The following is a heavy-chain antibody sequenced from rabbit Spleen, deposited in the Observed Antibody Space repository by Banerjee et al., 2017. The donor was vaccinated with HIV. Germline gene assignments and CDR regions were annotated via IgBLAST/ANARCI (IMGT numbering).Heavy chain of an antibody. CDR1: GFSFSSSYY. CDR3: ARGSTSLRDFAY. Sequence: QEQLVESGGGLVQPEGSLTLTCTASGFSFSSSYYMCWVRQAPGKGLEWIGCIYTGNAKTYYARWAKGRFTISKSSSTTVTLQMTSLTAADTATYFCARGSTSLRDFAYWGPGTLVTVS. CDR2: IYTGNAKT. V-gene: IGHV1S45*01. J-gene: IGHJ2*01. D-gene: IGHD4-2*01.